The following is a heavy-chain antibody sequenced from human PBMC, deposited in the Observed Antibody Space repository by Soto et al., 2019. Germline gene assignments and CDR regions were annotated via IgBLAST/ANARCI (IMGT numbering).Heavy chain of an antibody. CDR2: IIPIFGTA. V-gene: IGHV1-69*13. J-gene: IGHJ4*02. Sequence: GASVKVSCKASGGTFSSYAISWVRQAPGQGLEWMGGIIPIFGTANYAQKFQGRVTITADESTSTAYMELSSLRSEDTAVYYCAREEEEGASGLRSFDYWGQGTLVTVSS. D-gene: IGHD6-19*01. CDR1: GGTFSSYA. CDR3: AREEEEGASGLRSFDY.